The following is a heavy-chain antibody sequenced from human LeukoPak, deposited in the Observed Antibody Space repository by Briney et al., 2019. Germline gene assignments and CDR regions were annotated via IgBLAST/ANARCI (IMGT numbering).Heavy chain of an antibody. CDR3: ARVIEAGSGSYLYFDY. V-gene: IGHV4-39*07. CDR1: GGSISSSSYY. Sequence: SETLSLTCTVSGGSISSSSYYWGWIRQPPGKGLEWIGSIYYNGSTYYIPSLKSRVTISVDTSKNQFSLKLSSVTAADTAVYYCARVIEAGSGSYLYFDYWGQGTLVTVSS. J-gene: IGHJ4*02. D-gene: IGHD3-10*01. CDR2: IYYNGST.